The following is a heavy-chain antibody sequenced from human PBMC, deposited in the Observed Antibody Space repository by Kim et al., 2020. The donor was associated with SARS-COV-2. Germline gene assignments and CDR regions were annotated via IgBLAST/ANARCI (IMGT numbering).Heavy chain of an antibody. CDR3: AREGISGTNYPIDGFDI. CDR1: GGAFSYYG. D-gene: IGHD1-20*01. J-gene: IGHJ3*02. V-gene: IGHV1-69*05. CDR2: IIPLFRTA. Sequence: SVKVSCKASGGAFSYYGISWMRQAPGQGLEWVGGIIPLFRTANYAPNFQGRVSITTDESTRTAFMEMSSLRSADTAVYYCAREGISGTNYPIDGFDICG.